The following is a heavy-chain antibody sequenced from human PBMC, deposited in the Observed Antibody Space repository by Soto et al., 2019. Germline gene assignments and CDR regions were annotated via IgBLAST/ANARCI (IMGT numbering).Heavy chain of an antibody. CDR2: IIPIFGTA. Sequence: QVQLVQSGAEVKKPGSSVKVSCKASGGTFSSYAISWVRQAPRQGLEWMGGIIPIFGTANYAQKFQGRVTITADESTSTAYMELSSLRSEDTAVYYCARERIAAAGIRYFDLWGRGTLVTVSS. CDR1: GGTFSSYA. J-gene: IGHJ2*01. CDR3: ARERIAAAGIRYFDL. D-gene: IGHD6-13*01. V-gene: IGHV1-69*01.